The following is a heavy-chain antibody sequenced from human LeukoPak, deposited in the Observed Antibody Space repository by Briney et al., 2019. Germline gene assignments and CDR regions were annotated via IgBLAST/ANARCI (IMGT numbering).Heavy chain of an antibody. V-gene: IGHV1-46*01. Sequence: ASVRVSCKASGYTFTSYYMHWVRQAPGQGLEWMGIINPSGGSTSYAQKFQGRVTMTRDTSTSTVYMELSSLRSEDTAVYYCARGLGYCSGGICPAFNWFDPWGQGTLVTVSS. CDR1: GYTFTSYY. D-gene: IGHD2-15*01. J-gene: IGHJ5*02. CDR2: INPSGGST. CDR3: ARGLGYCSGGICPAFNWFDP.